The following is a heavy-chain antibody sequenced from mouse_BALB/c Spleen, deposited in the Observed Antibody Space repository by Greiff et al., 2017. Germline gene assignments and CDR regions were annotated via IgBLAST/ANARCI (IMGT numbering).Heavy chain of an antibody. J-gene: IGHJ4*01. Sequence: DVMLVESGGGLVKPGGSLKLSCAASGFTFSSYAMSWVRQSPEKRLEWVAEISSGGSYTYYPDPVTGRFTITRDNAKNTLYLEMSSLRSEDTAMYYCARDGLTGNAMDYWGQGTSVTVSS. CDR3: ARDGLTGNAMDY. V-gene: IGHV5-9-4*01. CDR1: GFTFSSYA. D-gene: IGHD4-1*01. CDR2: ISSGGSYT.